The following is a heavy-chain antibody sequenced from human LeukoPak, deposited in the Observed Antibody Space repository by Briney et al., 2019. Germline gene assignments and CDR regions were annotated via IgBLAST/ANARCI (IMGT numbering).Heavy chain of an antibody. CDR3: ARKSLSRYYYDSSGSYGMDV. D-gene: IGHD3-22*01. J-gene: IGHJ6*02. V-gene: IGHV1-2*04. CDR1: GYTFTGYY. Sequence: ASVKVSCKASGYTFTGYYMHWVRQAPGQGLEWMGWINPNSGGTNYAQKFQGWVTMTRDTSISTAYMELSRLRSDDTAVYYCARKSLSRYYYDSSGSYGMDVWGQGTTVTVSS. CDR2: INPNSGGT.